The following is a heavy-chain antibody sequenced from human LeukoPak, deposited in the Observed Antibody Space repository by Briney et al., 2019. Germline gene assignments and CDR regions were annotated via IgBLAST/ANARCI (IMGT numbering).Heavy chain of an antibody. V-gene: IGHV1-18*01. CDR1: GYTFINSG. J-gene: IGHJ4*02. CDR3: ARSFARDSDILTGYYIGDY. D-gene: IGHD3-9*01. Sequence: ASVKVSCKASGYTFINSGISWVRQAPGQGLEWVGWASAYDGNTNSAQKLQGRLTMTTDRSTSTAYMELRSLRSDDTAMYYCARSFARDSDILTGYYIGDYWGQGTLVTVSS. CDR2: ASAYDGNT.